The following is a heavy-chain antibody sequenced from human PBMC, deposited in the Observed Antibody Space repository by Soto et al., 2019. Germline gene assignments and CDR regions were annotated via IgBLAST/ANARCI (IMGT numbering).Heavy chain of an antibody. J-gene: IGHJ6*02. Sequence: EVQLVESGGGLVQPGGSLRLSCAASGFTFSSYWMHWVRQAPGKGLVWVSRINSDGSSTSYADSVKGRFTISRDNAKNTLYLQMTSLRAEDTAVYYCARDQGYDLYYYYGMDVWGQGTTVTVSS. D-gene: IGHD5-12*01. CDR3: ARDQGYDLYYYYGMDV. CDR2: INSDGSST. V-gene: IGHV3-74*01. CDR1: GFTFSSYW.